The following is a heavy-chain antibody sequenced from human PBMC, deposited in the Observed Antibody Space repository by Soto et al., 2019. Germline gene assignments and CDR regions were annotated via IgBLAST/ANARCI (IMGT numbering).Heavy chain of an antibody. D-gene: IGHD3-3*01. Sequence: QLQLQESGPGLVKPSETLSLTCTVSGGSISSSHYYWGWIRQTPGKGLEWIGSSYYRGNTHYNPSLKCRVTIYVDTAKNQFSLTLYSVSAADTAVYYCATAYGFGVVTPFFEYWGQGTLVSVSS. CDR1: GGSISSSHYY. J-gene: IGHJ4*02. CDR2: SYYRGNT. V-gene: IGHV4-39*01. CDR3: ATAYGFGVVTPFFEY.